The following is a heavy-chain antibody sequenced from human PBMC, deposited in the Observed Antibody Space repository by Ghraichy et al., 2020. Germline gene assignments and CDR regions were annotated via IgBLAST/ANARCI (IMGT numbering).Heavy chain of an antibody. Sequence: LSLTCAASGFSFNNFGMSWVRQAPGKGPEWLSSISGGGVSSHYANSARGRFTISRDNSRNVLYLQMNSLRAEDTAIYYCAKGGSKDNAGYYLYYIGDWGKGTTVTVSS. D-gene: IGHD3-16*01. J-gene: IGHJ6*03. CDR2: ISGGGVSS. CDR1: GFSFNNFG. V-gene: IGHV3-23*01. CDR3: AKGGSKDNAGYYLYYIGD.